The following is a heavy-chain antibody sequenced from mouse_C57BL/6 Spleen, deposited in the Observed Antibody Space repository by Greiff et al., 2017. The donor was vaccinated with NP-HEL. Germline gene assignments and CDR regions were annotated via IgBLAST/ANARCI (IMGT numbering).Heavy chain of an antibody. J-gene: IGHJ3*01. CDR1: GYTFTSYW. V-gene: IGHV1-59*01. CDR3: ARWGDYEGFAY. CDR2: IDPSDSYT. Sequence: VQLQQPGAELVRPGTSVKLSCKASGYTFTSYWMHWVKQRPGQGLEWIGVIDPSDSYTNYNQKFKCKATLTVDTSSSTAYMQLSSLTSEDSAVYYCARWGDYEGFAYWGQGTLVTVSA. D-gene: IGHD2-4*01.